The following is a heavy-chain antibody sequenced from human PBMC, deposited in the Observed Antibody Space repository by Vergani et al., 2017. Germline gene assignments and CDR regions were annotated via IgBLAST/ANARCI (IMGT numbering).Heavy chain of an antibody. V-gene: IGHV4-31*03. CDR1: GGSISSGGYY. CDR2: IYYSGST. J-gene: IGHJ3*02. CDR3: ARGDLIFGVVSNAFDI. D-gene: IGHD3-3*01. Sequence: QVQLQESGPGLVKPSQTLSLTCTVSGGSISSGGYYWSWIRQHPGKGLEWIGYIYYSGSTYYNPSLKSRVTISVDTSKNQFSLKLSSVTAADTAVYYCARGDLIFGVVSNAFDIWGQGTMVTVST.